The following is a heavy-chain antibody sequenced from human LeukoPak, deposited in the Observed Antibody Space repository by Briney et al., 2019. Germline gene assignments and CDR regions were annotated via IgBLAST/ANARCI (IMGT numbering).Heavy chain of an antibody. J-gene: IGHJ4*02. V-gene: IGHV3-74*01. CDR1: GFTFSSYW. Sequence: GSLRLSCAASGFTFSSYWMHWVRQAPGKGLVWVSRINSDGSSTSYADSVKGRFTISRDNAKNTLYLQMNSLRAEDTAVYYCAKDLYYYDSSGEYYFDYWGQGTLVTVSS. CDR3: AKDLYYYDSSGEYYFDY. CDR2: INSDGSST. D-gene: IGHD3-22*01.